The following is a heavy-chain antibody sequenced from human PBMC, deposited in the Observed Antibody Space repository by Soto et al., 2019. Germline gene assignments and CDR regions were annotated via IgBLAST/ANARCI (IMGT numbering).Heavy chain of an antibody. CDR3: AREPPIVVVPAAPKSYYYYYMDV. V-gene: IGHV4-34*01. CDR1: GGSFSGYY. Sequence: QVQLQQWGAGLLKPSETLSLTCAVYGGSFSGYYWSWIRQPPGKGLEWIGEINHSGSTNYNPSLKSRVTISVDTSKIQISLKLSSVTAADTAVYYCAREPPIVVVPAAPKSYYYYYMDVWGKGTTVTVSS. CDR2: INHSGST. J-gene: IGHJ6*03. D-gene: IGHD2-2*01.